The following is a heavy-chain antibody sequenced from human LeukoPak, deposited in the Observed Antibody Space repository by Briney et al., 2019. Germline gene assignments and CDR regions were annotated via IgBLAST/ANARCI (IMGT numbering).Heavy chain of an antibody. D-gene: IGHD3-10*01. CDR2: IIPIFGTA. V-gene: IGHV1-69*05. J-gene: IGHJ6*03. CDR1: GGTFSSYA. Sequence: ASVKVSCKASGGTFSSYAISWVRQAPGQGLEWMGGIIPIFGTANYAQKFQGRVTITTDESTSTAYMELSSLRSEDTAVYYCARRTYGSGGYYNGDYYYYMDVWGKGTTVTVSS. CDR3: ARRTYGSGGYYNGDYYYYMDV.